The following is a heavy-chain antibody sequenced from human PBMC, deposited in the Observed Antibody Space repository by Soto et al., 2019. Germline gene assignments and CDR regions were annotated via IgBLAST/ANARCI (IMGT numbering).Heavy chain of an antibody. Sequence: EVQLVESGGGLVQPGGSLRLSCAASGFTFSTYWMSWVRQAPGKGPEWVASIKQDGSEKYYMDSVKGRFTISKDNAKNTHDRQMNSLRVDGRDVFYVARDLQKAFDDWVQGIQV. CDR3: ARDLQKAFDD. V-gene: IGHV3-7*01. CDR2: IKQDGSEK. CDR1: GFTFSTYW. J-gene: IGHJ4*02.